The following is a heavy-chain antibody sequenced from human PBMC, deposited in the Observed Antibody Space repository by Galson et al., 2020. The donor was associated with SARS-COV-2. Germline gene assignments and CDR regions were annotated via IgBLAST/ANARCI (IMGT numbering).Heavy chain of an antibody. D-gene: IGHD6-19*01. Sequence: DPGGSLRLSCAASGFPFSTYAMHWVRQAPGKGLEWVAAISYDGSYKHDVDSLKGRFTISRDNSKNTLYLQMNSLRADDTAVYYCARDGQLSSGWAFDSWGQGTLVTVSS. CDR1: GFPFSTYA. CDR2: ISYDGSYK. CDR3: ARDGQLSSGWAFDS. V-gene: IGHV3-30*07. J-gene: IGHJ4*02.